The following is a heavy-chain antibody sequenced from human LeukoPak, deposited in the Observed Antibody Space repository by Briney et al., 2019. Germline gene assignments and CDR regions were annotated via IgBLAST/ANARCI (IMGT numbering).Heavy chain of an antibody. CDR2: IYYSGST. V-gene: IGHV4-38-2*02. Sequence: SETLSLTCTVSGYSISSGYYWGWIRQPPGKGLEWIGSIYYSGSTYYNPSLKSRVTISVDTSKNQFSLKLSSVTAADTAVYYCARRRFGDPFDYWGQGTLVTVSS. CDR1: GYSISSGYY. CDR3: ARRRFGDPFDY. J-gene: IGHJ4*02. D-gene: IGHD3-10*01.